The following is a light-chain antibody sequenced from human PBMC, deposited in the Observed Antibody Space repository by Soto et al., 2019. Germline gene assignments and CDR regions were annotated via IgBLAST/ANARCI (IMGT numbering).Light chain of an antibody. CDR3: AAWDDSVVGV. CDR2: SDN. Sequence: QSVLSQPPSASGTPGQRVTISCSGSSSNIGSNTVSWYQKLPGTAPKLLLYSDNQRPSGVPDRFSGSKSGTSASLAISGLQSEDEADYYCAAWDDSVVGVFGGGTKLTVL. J-gene: IGLJ3*02. V-gene: IGLV1-44*01. CDR1: SSNIGSNT.